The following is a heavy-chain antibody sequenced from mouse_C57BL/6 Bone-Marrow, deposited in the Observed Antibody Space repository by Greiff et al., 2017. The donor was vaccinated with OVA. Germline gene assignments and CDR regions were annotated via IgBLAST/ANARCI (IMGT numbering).Heavy chain of an antibody. D-gene: IGHD2-4*01. CDR2: IWSGGST. Sequence: VKLQESGPGLVQPSQCLSFTCTVSGFSLTSYGVHWVRQSPGKGLEWLGVIWSGGSTDYYAAFISRLSISKDNSTSQVFFRMNRLQADDTAIYYCAKYDYDQDFDYWGQGTTLTVSS. J-gene: IGHJ2*01. CDR1: GFSLTSYG. CDR3: AKYDYDQDFDY. V-gene: IGHV2-2*01.